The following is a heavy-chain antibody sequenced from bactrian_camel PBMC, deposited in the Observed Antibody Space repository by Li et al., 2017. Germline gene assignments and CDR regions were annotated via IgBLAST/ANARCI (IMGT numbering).Heavy chain of an antibody. D-gene: IGHD5*01. CDR3: APDPRGSAS. V-gene: IGHV3S9*01. CDR2: IDRDGST. Sequence: QLVESGGGLVQPGGSLRLSCALSGFTLQYYCMGWFRQIPGRERELVSAIDRDGSTHYGDAVKGRFTISQDNARNTLYLQMNSLKTEDTAVYHCAPDPRGSASWGQGTQVTVS. CDR1: GFTLQYYC. J-gene: IGHJ6*01.